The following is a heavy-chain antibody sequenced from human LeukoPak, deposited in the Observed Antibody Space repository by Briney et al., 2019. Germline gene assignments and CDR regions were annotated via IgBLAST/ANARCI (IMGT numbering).Heavy chain of an antibody. CDR1: GGSISSGSYY. J-gene: IGHJ6*03. CDR3: AKVARVTVATTVGTSYDYYYMDV. D-gene: IGHD5-12*01. V-gene: IGHV4-61*02. Sequence: SQTLSLTCTVSGGSISSGSYYWSWIRQPAGKGLEWIGRIYTSGSTNYNPSLKSRVTISVDTSKNQFSLKLSSVTAADTAVYYCAKVARVTVATTVGTSYDYYYMDVWGKGTTVTVSS. CDR2: IYTSGST.